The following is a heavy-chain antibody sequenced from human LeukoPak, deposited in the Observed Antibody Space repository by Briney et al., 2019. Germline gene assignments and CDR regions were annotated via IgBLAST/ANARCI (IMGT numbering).Heavy chain of an antibody. CDR2: ISDIGSI. CDR1: GGSISSYY. CDR3: AKVLWGGGGASSSPWVNWFDP. D-gene: IGHD6-6*01. V-gene: IGHV4-59*01. Sequence: PSETLSLTCTVSGGSISSYYWSWIRQPPGKGLEWIAYISDIGSINYNPSLKSRVTISVDTSKNQFSLKLSSVTAADTAVYYCAKVLWGGGGASSSPWVNWFDPWGQGTLVTVSS. J-gene: IGHJ5*02.